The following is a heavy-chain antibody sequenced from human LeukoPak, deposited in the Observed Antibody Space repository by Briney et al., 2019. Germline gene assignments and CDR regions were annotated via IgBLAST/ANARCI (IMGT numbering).Heavy chain of an antibody. CDR2: ISDTGGST. J-gene: IGHJ4*02. Sequence: GGSLRLSCAASGFTFSSHAMSWIRQAPGKGLEWVSAISDTGGSTYYADSVRGRFTISRDNSKNTLYLQMDSLRAEDTAVYYCARVRDVYGQFDYWGQGTLVTVSS. CDR1: GFTFSSHA. V-gene: IGHV3-23*01. D-gene: IGHD5/OR15-5a*01. CDR3: ARVRDVYGQFDY.